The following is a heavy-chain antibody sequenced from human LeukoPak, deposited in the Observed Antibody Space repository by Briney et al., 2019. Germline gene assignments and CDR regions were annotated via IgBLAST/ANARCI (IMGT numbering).Heavy chain of an antibody. CDR3: ARPNHAISIAADRTLDY. D-gene: IGHD6-13*01. Sequence: ASVKVSFKASGYTFTFYYMHWVRQAPGQGLEWMGWINPNSGGTNYAQKFPGRVTMTWATSISKAYMKLSRLRSDDRAVYYCARPNHAISIAADRTLDYWGQGTLVTVSS. J-gene: IGHJ4*02. V-gene: IGHV1-2*02. CDR1: GYTFTFYY. CDR2: INPNSGGT.